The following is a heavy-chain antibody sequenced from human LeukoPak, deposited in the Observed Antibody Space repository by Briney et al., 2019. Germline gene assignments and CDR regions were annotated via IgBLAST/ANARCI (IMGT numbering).Heavy chain of an antibody. D-gene: IGHD6-19*01. CDR2: IDKTTYPT. V-gene: IGHV3-23*05. J-gene: IGHJ4*02. CDR1: GYSFTNYW. CDR3: AKFEGATIPGWFNDY. Sequence: GESLKISCKGSGYSFTNYWIGWGRQAPGKGLEWVSTIDKTTYPTFYADSVKGRFTISRDNSKNTLYLQMNSLRTEDTAVYFCAKFEGATIPGWFNDYWGQGILVTVSS.